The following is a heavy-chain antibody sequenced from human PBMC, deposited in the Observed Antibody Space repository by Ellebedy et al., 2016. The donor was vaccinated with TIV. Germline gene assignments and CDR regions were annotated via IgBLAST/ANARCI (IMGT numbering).Heavy chain of an antibody. V-gene: IGHV1-2*02. CDR3: ARLRYYDILTGYGAFDF. J-gene: IGHJ3*01. CDR1: GYTFTGYY. Sequence: AASVTVSCKASGYTFTGYYMHWVRQAPGQGLEWMGWINPNSGGTNYAQKFQGRVTMTRDTSISTAYMELSRLRSDDTAVFYCARLRYYDILTGYGAFDFWGQGTMVTVSS. CDR2: INPNSGGT. D-gene: IGHD3-9*01.